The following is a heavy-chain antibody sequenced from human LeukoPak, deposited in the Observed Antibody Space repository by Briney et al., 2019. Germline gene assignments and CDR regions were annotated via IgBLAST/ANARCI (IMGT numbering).Heavy chain of an antibody. CDR2: INPSGGRT. CDR1: GYTFTSYH. V-gene: IGHV1-46*01. Sequence: ASVKVSCKASGYTFTSYHMHWVRQAPGQGLEGMGIINPSGGRTSYAQKFQGRVTLTRDMSTSTVYMELSSLRSEDTAVYYCARDLGPITMIVVGHYYFDYWGQGTLVTVSS. D-gene: IGHD3-22*01. CDR3: ARDLGPITMIVVGHYYFDY. J-gene: IGHJ4*02.